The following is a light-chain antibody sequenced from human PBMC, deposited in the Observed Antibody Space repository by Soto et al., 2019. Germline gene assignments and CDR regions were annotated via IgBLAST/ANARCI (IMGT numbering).Light chain of an antibody. CDR1: ESVRNNS. J-gene: IGKJ2*01. CDR3: HHYGYGADT. Sequence: EVVLTQSPGTLSLSPGERATLSCRASESVRNNSLAWYQQHPGQAPRLLIFGASSRATGIPDRFTGSGSGADFSLTISRLEPEDSAVYFCHHYGYGADTFGQGTKLEIK. V-gene: IGKV3-20*01. CDR2: GAS.